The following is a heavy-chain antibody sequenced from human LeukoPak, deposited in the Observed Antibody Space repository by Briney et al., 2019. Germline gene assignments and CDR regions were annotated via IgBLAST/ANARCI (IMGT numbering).Heavy chain of an antibody. Sequence: GESLKISCKGSGYSFTSYWIGWVRQMPGKGLEWMGIIYPGDSDTKYSPSFQGQVTISLDKSISTAYLQWSGLKASDTAIYYRTIGKNGLYWFDPWGQGTLVTVSS. V-gene: IGHV5-51*01. CDR2: IYPGDSDT. CDR1: GYSFTSYW. D-gene: IGHD1-1*01. J-gene: IGHJ5*02. CDR3: TIGKNGLYWFDP.